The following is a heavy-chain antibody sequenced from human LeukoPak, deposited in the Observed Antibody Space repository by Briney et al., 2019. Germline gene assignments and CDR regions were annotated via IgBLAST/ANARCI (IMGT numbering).Heavy chain of an antibody. CDR3: ARGYGSGSSHIDY. D-gene: IGHD3-10*01. Sequence: PGGSLRLSCVASGFTFSSYSMNWVRQAPGKGLEWVSSITRSSYIYYADSVKGRFTISRDNAKNSLYLQMNSLRAEDTAVYYCARGYGSGSSHIDYWGQGTLVTVSS. J-gene: IGHJ4*02. CDR1: GFTFSSYS. V-gene: IGHV3-21*01. CDR2: ITRSSYI.